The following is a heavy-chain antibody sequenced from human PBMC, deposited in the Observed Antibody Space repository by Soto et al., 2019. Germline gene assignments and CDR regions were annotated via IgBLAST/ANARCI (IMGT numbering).Heavy chain of an antibody. Sequence: QVQLQQWGAGLLKPSETLSLTCTVYGGSFSDYSWTWIRQPPGKALEWIGQINHSGSANYNPSLRSRVSISRGPPKTRFSLELTSVTAADTAVYYCARGLFSGDAYSGGWYYFDYWGQGTLVTVSS. CDR2: INHSGSA. J-gene: IGHJ4*02. D-gene: IGHD3-10*01. CDR1: GGSFSDYS. V-gene: IGHV4-34*01. CDR3: ARGLFSGDAYSGGWYYFDY.